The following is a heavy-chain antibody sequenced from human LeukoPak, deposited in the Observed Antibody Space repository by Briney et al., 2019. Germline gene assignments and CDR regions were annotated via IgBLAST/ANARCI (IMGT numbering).Heavy chain of an antibody. V-gene: IGHV3-53*01. CDR2: IFRDDTT. Sequence: GGSLRLSCAASGFTVSTNYMSWVRQAPGKGLEWVSVIFRDDTTYYADSVKGRFTISRDNSKNTLYLQMSSVRAEDTAVYYCARAAYDSGSYIVNHDYWGQGTLVTVSS. D-gene: IGHD3-22*01. CDR1: GFTVSTNY. CDR3: ARAAYDSGSYIVNHDY. J-gene: IGHJ4*02.